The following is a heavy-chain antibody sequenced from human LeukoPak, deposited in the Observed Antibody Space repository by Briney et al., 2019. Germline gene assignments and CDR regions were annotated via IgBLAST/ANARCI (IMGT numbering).Heavy chain of an antibody. D-gene: IGHD3-10*01. J-gene: IGHJ6*04. Sequence: GGSLRLSCAASGFTFDDYAMHWVRQAPGKGLEWVSLISWDGGSTCYADSVKGRFTISRDNSKNSLYLQMNSLRAEDTALYYCAKGSPMVRGPFYYYYGMDVWGKGTTVTVSS. CDR1: GFTFDDYA. CDR2: ISWDGGST. V-gene: IGHV3-43D*04. CDR3: AKGSPMVRGPFYYYYGMDV.